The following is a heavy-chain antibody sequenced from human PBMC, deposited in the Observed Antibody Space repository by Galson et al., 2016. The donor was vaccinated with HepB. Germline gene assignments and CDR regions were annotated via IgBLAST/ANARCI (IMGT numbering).Heavy chain of an antibody. D-gene: IGHD3-10*01. V-gene: IGHV4-31*03. CDR3: ARDRPGGGIWFGELLYNVMDV. CDR1: GDSISSVGYS. Sequence: TLSLTCTVSGDSISSVGYSWAWIRQHPGKGLEWIGYIYSSGSTYYNPSLKSRVSISVDRSKSQFSLKVNSVTAADTAVYYCARDRPGGGIWFGELLYNVMDVWGQGTTVTVSS. J-gene: IGHJ6*02. CDR2: IYSSGST.